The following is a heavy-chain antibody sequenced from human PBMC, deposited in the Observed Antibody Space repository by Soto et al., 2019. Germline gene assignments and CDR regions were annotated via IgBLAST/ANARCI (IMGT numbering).Heavy chain of an antibody. CDR3: ARKLSSGWYVDY. V-gene: IGHV4-34*01. CDR1: GGSFSGYY. J-gene: IGHJ4*02. D-gene: IGHD6-19*01. Sequence: SETLSLTCAVYGGSFSGYYWSWIRQPPGKGLEWIGEINHSGSTNYNPSLKSRVTISVDTSKNQFSLKLSSVTAADTAVYYCARKLSSGWYVDYWGQGTLVTVSS. CDR2: INHSGST.